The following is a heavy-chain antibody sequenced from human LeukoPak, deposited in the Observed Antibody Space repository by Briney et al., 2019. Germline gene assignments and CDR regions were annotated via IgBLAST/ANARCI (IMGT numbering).Heavy chain of an antibody. J-gene: IGHJ4*02. CDR3: AKGGSSYSEMDY. CDR2: LSASGGLT. V-gene: IGHV3-23*01. Sequence: GGSLRFSCAASGFTFSSYSMNWVRQAPGKGPEWVSGLSASGGLTYYSDSVKGRFTISRDNSKNTLYLQINSLRADDTAVYYCAKGGSSYSEMDYWGQGTLVTVSS. D-gene: IGHD4-11*01. CDR1: GFTFSSYS.